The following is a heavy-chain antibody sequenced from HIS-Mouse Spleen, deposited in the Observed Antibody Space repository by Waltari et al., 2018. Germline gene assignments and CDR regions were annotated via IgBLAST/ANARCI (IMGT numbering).Heavy chain of an antibody. CDR2: INHSGST. Sequence: QVQLQQWGAGLLKPSETLSLTCAVYGGSFRGYYWSWIRQPPGKGLEWIGEINHSGSTNYNPSLKSRVTISVDTSKNQFSLKLSSVTAADTAVYYCARGLNRYGDPDAFDIWGQGTMVTVSS. CDR3: ARGLNRYGDPDAFDI. J-gene: IGHJ3*02. CDR1: GGSFRGYY. V-gene: IGHV4-34*01. D-gene: IGHD7-27*01.